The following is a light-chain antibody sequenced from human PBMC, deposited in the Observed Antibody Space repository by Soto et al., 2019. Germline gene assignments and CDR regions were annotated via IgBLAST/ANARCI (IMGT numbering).Light chain of an antibody. CDR1: SSDVGGYNY. V-gene: IGLV2-11*01. CDR3: CSYAGGHTSLL. CDR2: HVS. Sequence: QSALTQPRSVSGSPGQSVTISCTGTSSDVGGYNYVSWYQQHPGTVPKLMIYHVSNRPSGVPDRFSGSKSGNTASLTISGLQAEDEADYYCCSYAGGHTSLLFGGGTKVTVL. J-gene: IGLJ2*01.